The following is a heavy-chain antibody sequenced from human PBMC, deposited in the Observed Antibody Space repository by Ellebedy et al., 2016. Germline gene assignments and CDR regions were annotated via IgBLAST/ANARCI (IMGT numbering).Heavy chain of an antibody. CDR2: LNQDGSEK. CDR3: ARDSASHLRFSYTDY. J-gene: IGHJ4*02. CDR1: GFTFSSSW. D-gene: IGHD4-11*01. V-gene: IGHV3-7*01. Sequence: GESLKISXAASGFTFSSSWMTWVRQAPGKGLEWVANLNQDGSEKYYVDSVKGRFTISRDNAKDSLFLEMNSLRAEDTAVYYCARDSASHLRFSYTDYWGRGTLIAVSS.